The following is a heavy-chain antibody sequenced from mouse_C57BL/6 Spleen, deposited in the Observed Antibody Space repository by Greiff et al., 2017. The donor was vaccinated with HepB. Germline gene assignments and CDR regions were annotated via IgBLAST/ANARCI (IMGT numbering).Heavy chain of an antibody. CDR3: AYYYGSPNWYFDV. J-gene: IGHJ1*03. CDR1: GFTFSDYG. V-gene: IGHV5-17*01. D-gene: IGHD1-1*01. Sequence: MESGGGLVKPGGSLKLSCAASGFTFSDYGMHWVRQAPEKGLEWVAYISSGSSTIYYADTVKGRFTISRDNAKNTLFLQMTSLRSEDTAMYYCAYYYGSPNWYFDVWGTGTTVTVSS. CDR2: ISSGSSTI.